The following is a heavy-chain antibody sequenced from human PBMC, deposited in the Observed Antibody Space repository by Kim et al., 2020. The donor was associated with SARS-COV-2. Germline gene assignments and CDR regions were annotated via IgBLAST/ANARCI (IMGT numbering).Heavy chain of an antibody. Sequence: GGSLRLSCAASGFTFSNAWMSWVRQAPGKGLEWVGRIKSKTDGGTTDYAAPVKGRFTISRDDSKNTLYLQMNSLKTEDTAVYYCTTDSRLMEKFVVVTAIPQWDDYWGQGTLVTVSS. CDR1: GFTFSNAW. J-gene: IGHJ4*02. D-gene: IGHD2-21*02. CDR2: IKSKTDGGTT. V-gene: IGHV3-15*01. CDR3: TTDSRLMEKFVVVTAIPQWDDY.